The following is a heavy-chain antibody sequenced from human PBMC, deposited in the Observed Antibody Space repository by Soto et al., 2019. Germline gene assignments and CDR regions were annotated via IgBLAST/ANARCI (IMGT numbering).Heavy chain of an antibody. CDR3: ARLPGGGTVTTGNY. D-gene: IGHD4-17*01. CDR2: ISYDGSNK. J-gene: IGHJ4*02. CDR1: GFTFSSYG. Sequence: QVQLVESGGGVVQPGRSLRLSCAASGFTFSSYGMHWVRQAPGKGLEWVAVISYDGSNKYYADSVKGRFTISRDNSKNTLYLQMNSLRAEDTAVYYCARLPGGGTVTTGNYWGQGTLVTVSS. V-gene: IGHV3-30*03.